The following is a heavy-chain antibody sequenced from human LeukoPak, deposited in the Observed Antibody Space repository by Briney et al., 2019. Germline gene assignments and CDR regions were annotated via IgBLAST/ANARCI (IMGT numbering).Heavy chain of an antibody. CDR3: ASIPNWGSSDY. J-gene: IGHJ4*02. V-gene: IGHV3-53*01. CDR2: IYSGGST. CDR1: GFTVSSNY. Sequence: GGSLRLSCAASGFTVSSNYMSWVRQAPGEGLEWVSVIYSGGSTYYADSVKGRFTISRDNSKNTLYLQMNSLRAEDTAVYYCASIPNWGSSDYWAREPWPPSPQ. D-gene: IGHD7-27*01.